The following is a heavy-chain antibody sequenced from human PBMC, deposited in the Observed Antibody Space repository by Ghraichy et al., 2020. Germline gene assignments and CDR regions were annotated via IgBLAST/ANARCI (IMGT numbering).Heavy chain of an antibody. CDR3: AKDQGGGIHYGDYAYV. D-gene: IGHD4-17*01. J-gene: IGHJ4*02. CDR2: ISGSGGST. V-gene: IGHV3-23*01. Sequence: GGSLRLSCAASGFIFSSYAMSWVRQAPGKGLEWVSAISGSGGSTYYADSVKGRFTISRDNSKNTLYLQMNSLRAEDTAVYYCAKDQGGGIHYGDYAYVWGQGTLVTVSS. CDR1: GFIFSSYA.